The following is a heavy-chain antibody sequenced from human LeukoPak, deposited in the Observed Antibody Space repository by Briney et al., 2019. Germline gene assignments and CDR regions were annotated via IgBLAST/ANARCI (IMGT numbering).Heavy chain of an antibody. J-gene: IGHJ4*02. CDR3: ARDGYDSSGYYYPLGY. Sequence: PSETLSLTCTVSGGSVSSGSYYWSWIRQPPGKGLEWIGYIYYSGSTNYNPSLKSRVTISVDTSKNQFSLKLSSVTAADTAVYYCARDGYDSSGYYYPLGYWGQGTLVTVSS. CDR2: IYYSGST. CDR1: GGSVSSGSYY. D-gene: IGHD3-22*01. V-gene: IGHV4-61*01.